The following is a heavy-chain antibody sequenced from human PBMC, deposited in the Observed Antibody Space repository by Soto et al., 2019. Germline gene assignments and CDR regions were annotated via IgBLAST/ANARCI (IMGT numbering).Heavy chain of an antibody. V-gene: IGHV1-46*03. J-gene: IGHJ6*03. Sequence: QVQLVQSGAEVKKPGASVKVSCKASGYTFTSYYMHWVRQAPGQGLEWMGIINLSGGSTSYAQKFQGRVTMTSDTSTSTVYMELSSLRSDDTAVYYCARGYDFWSGSYYMDVWGKGTTVTVSS. D-gene: IGHD3-3*01. CDR1: GYTFTSYY. CDR2: INLSGGST. CDR3: ARGYDFWSGSYYMDV.